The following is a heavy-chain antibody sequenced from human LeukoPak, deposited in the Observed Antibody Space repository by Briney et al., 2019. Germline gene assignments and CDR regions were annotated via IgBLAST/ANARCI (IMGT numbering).Heavy chain of an antibody. CDR3: ARDPLYSSGWTFDY. V-gene: IGHV4-59*01. CDR1: GGSISGYY. J-gene: IGHJ4*02. CDR2: IYDSGTT. D-gene: IGHD6-19*01. Sequence: SETLSLTCTVSGGSISGYYWSWVRQPPGKGLEWIGYIYDSGTTNYNPSLKSRVTISVDTSKNQFSLKLSSVTAADTAVYYCARDPLYSSGWTFDYWGQGTLVTVSS.